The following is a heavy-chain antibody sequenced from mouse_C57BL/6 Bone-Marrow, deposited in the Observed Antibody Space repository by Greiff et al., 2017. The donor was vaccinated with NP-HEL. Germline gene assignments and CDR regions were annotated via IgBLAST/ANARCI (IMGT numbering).Heavy chain of an antibody. CDR1: GFTFSSYA. V-gene: IGHV5-4*01. CDR2: ISDGGSYT. Sequence: VQLKESGGGLVKPGGSLKLSCAASGFTFSSYAMSWVRQTPEKRLEWVATISDGGSYTYYPDNVKGRFTISRDNAKNNLYLQMSHLKSEDTAMYYCARDSEYYTFAYWGQGTLVTVSA. J-gene: IGHJ3*01. D-gene: IGHD2-12*01. CDR3: ARDSEYYTFAY.